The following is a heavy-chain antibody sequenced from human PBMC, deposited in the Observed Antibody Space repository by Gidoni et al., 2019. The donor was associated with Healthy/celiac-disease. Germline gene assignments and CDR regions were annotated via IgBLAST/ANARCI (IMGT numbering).Heavy chain of an antibody. V-gene: IGHV1-69*01. J-gene: IGHJ6*02. CDR2: IIPIFGTA. D-gene: IGHD4-17*01. CDR3: ARASFDYCVSHHYYYGMDV. CDR1: GGTFSSYA. Sequence: QVQLVQSGAEVKKPGSSVKVSCKASGGTFSSYAISWVRQAPGQGLEWMGGIIPIFGTANYAQKFQDRVTITADESTSTAYRELTSLRSEDTAVYYCARASFDYCVSHHYYYGMDVWGQGTTVTVSS.